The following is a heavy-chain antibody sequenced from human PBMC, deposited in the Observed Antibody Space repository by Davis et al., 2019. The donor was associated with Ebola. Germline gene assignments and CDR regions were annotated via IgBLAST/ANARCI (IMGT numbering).Heavy chain of an antibody. CDR1: GFTFSSYA. J-gene: IGHJ4*02. CDR3: AKDHHIVVVPAV. D-gene: IGHD2-2*01. V-gene: IGHV3-23*01. Sequence: GESLKISCAASGFTFSSYAMSWVRQAPGKGLEWVSAISGSGGSTYYADSVKGRFTISRDNSKNTLYLQMNSLRAEDTAVYYCAKDHHIVVVPAVWGQGTLVTVSS. CDR2: ISGSGGST.